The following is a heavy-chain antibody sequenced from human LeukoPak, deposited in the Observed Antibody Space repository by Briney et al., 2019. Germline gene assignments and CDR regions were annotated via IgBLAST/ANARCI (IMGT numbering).Heavy chain of an antibody. V-gene: IGHV3-23*01. CDR2: ISGSGGST. Sequence: GGSLRLSCAASGFTFSSYAMSWVRQAPGKGLEWVSAISGSGGSTYYADSVKGRFTISRDNSKNTLYLQMNSLRAEDTAAYYCARADEVRYYFDYWGQGTLVTVSS. CDR3: ARADEVRYYFDY. J-gene: IGHJ4*02. CDR1: GFTFSSYA.